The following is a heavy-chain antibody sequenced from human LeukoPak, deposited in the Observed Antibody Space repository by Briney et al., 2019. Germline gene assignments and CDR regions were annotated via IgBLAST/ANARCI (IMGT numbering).Heavy chain of an antibody. CDR1: GFTFSDYY. V-gene: IGHV3-11*04. CDR2: ISSSGSTI. CDR3: ARAMGYCSSTSCYPYYFDY. D-gene: IGHD2-2*01. Sequence: GGSLRLSCAASGFTFSDYYMSWIRQAPRKGLEWVSYISSSGSTIYYADSVKGRFTISRDNAKNSLYLQMNSLRAEDTAVYYCARAMGYCSSTSCYPYYFDYWGQGTLVTVSS. J-gene: IGHJ4*02.